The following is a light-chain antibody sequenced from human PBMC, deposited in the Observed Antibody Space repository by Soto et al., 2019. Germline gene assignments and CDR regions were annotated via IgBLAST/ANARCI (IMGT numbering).Light chain of an antibody. CDR3: QQYDSYPPT. CDR1: QGISSY. Sequence: AIRMTQSPSSLSASTGDRVTITCRASQGISSYLAWYQQKPGKAPKLLIYAASTFQSGVPLRFSGSGSGTDFTLTISCLQSEDFATYYCQQYDSYPPTFGQGTKVELK. V-gene: IGKV1-8*01. J-gene: IGKJ1*01. CDR2: AAS.